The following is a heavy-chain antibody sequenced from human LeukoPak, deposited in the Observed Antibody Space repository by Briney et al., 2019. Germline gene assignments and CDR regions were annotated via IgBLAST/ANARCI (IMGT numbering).Heavy chain of an antibody. CDR3: ARENPLPVVVIINPGDAFDF. Sequence: RGSLRLSCAASGFTFSSYSMNWVRQAPGKGLEWVSSISSSSSYIHYADSVKGRFTISRDNAKNSLYLQMNSLRAEDTAVYYCARENPLPVVVIINPGDAFDFWGQGTMVTVSS. CDR2: ISSSSSYI. D-gene: IGHD3-22*01. V-gene: IGHV3-21*01. CDR1: GFTFSSYS. J-gene: IGHJ3*01.